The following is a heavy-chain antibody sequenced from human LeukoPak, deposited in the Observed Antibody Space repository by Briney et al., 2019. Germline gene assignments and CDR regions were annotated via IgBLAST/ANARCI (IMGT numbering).Heavy chain of an antibody. Sequence: PSETLSLTCTVSGGSISSYYWTWIRQPPGKGLEWIGYIYYTGSTNYNPSLKSRVTILVDTSKNQFALKLSSVTAADTAVYYCARDRGSGDWYFDLWGRGTLVTVSS. CDR1: GGSISSYY. CDR2: IYYTGST. CDR3: ARDRGSGDWYFDL. D-gene: IGHD2-8*02. V-gene: IGHV4-59*01. J-gene: IGHJ2*01.